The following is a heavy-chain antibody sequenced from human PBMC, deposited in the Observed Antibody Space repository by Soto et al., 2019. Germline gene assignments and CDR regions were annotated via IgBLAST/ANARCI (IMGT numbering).Heavy chain of an antibody. CDR3: ARHLTYCSAGSCYSDFPYYGMDV. CDR1: GVSVNSGNYY. CDR2: IYQSGST. J-gene: IGHJ6*02. V-gene: IGHV4-61*01. Sequence: SETLSLTCTVSGVSVNSGNYYWNWIRQTPGKGLEWIGYIYQSGSTRYNPSLKSRVTISVDTSKNQFSLKLSSVTAADTAVYYCARHLTYCSAGSCYSDFPYYGMDVWGQGTTVTVSS. D-gene: IGHD2-15*01.